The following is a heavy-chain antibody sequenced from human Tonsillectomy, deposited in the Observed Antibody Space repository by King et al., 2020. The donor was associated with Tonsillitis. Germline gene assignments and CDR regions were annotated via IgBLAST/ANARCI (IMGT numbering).Heavy chain of an antibody. Sequence: VQLVESGGGLVQPGGSLRLSCAASGFTFSSYWMHWVRHAPGKGLVWVSRINSDGSSTSYADSVKGRFTISRDNAKNTLYLQMNSLRAEDTAVYYCARGAPSYYDFWSGYYFDYWGQGTLVTVSS. CDR3: ARGAPSYYDFWSGYYFDY. J-gene: IGHJ4*02. CDR1: GFTFSSYW. CDR2: INSDGSST. D-gene: IGHD3-3*01. V-gene: IGHV3-74*01.